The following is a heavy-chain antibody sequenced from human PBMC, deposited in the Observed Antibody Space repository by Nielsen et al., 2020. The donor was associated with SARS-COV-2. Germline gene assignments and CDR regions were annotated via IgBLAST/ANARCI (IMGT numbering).Heavy chain of an antibody. V-gene: IGHV4-31*03. CDR1: GGSISSGGYY. J-gene: IGHJ6*02. CDR2: ISFSGRT. D-gene: IGHD5-12*01. CDR3: ARESSGYDHYNYGMDV. Sequence: SETLSLTCTVSGGSISSGGYYWSWIRHHPGKGLEWIGYISFSGRTCYNPSLKSRVTISVDTSKNQFSLSLRSVTAADTAVYYCARESSGYDHYNYGMDVWGQGTTVTVSS.